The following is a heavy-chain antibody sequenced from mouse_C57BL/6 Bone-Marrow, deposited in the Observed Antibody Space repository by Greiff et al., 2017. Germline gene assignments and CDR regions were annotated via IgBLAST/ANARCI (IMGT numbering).Heavy chain of an antibody. V-gene: IGHV1-54*01. CDR2: INPGSGGT. CDR3: ARDGYYYGSSSFAY. D-gene: IGHD1-1*01. Sequence: VQLQQSGAELVRPGTSVKVSCKASGYAFTNYLIEWVKQRPGQGLEWIGVINPGSGGTNYNEKFKGKATLTADKSSITAYMQLRSLTSEDSAVYFCARDGYYYGSSSFAYWGQGTLVTVSA. CDR1: GYAFTNYL. J-gene: IGHJ3*01.